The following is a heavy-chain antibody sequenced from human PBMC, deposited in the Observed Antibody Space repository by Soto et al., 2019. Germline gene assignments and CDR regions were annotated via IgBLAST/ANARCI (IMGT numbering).Heavy chain of an antibody. Sequence: GASVKVSCKASRYSFPTYAIHWVRQAPGQRLQWMGWINTVNGNTHYSQKFQGRVTITRDSSASTVYMELSSLKSEDTAFYYCAGGRGSIFAPSAQGSLVPVSA. CDR2: INTVNGNT. CDR3: AGGRGSIFAP. J-gene: IGHJ5*02. D-gene: IGHD2-21*01. V-gene: IGHV1-3*04. CDR1: RYSFPTYA.